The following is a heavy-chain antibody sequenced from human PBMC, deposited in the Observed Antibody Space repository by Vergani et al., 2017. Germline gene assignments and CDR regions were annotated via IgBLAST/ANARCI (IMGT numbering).Heavy chain of an antibody. CDR3: AGIAAAGTGNNWFDP. CDR2: IFSNDEK. J-gene: IGHJ5*02. Sequence: QITLKESGPTLVKPTQTLTLTCTVSGFSLSNARMGVSWIRQPPGKALEWLAHIFSNDEKSYSTSLKSRLTISKETSKSQVVLTMTNMDPVDTATYYCAGIAAAGTGNNWFDPWGQGTLVTVSS. CDR1: GFSLSNARMG. V-gene: IGHV2-26*01. D-gene: IGHD6-13*01.